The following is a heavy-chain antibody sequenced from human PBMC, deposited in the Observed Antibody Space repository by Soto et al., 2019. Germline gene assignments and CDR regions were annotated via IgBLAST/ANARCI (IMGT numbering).Heavy chain of an antibody. V-gene: IGHV3-23*01. Sequence: PGGSLRLSCAASGFTFINYAMSWVRQAPGKGLEWVSAISGSGGITHYADSVKGRLSISRDNSKNILYLQMNTLRPEDTAVYYCAKDSGRTTCPLSWGQGTLVTVSS. D-gene: IGHD1-1*01. CDR3: AKDSGRTTCPLS. J-gene: IGHJ5*02. CDR1: GFTFINYA. CDR2: ISGSGGIT.